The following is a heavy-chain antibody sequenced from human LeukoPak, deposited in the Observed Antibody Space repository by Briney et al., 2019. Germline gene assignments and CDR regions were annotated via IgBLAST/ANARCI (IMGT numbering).Heavy chain of an antibody. V-gene: IGHV3-23*01. CDR1: GFTFSSYW. CDR2: ISGSGDYT. J-gene: IGHJ6*04. CDR3: AKKWAIDV. Sequence: GGSLRLSCAASGFTFSSYWMSWVRQAPGKGLEWVSTISGSGDYTYYADSVKGRFTISRDNSKNTLYLQMNSLRAEDTAVYYCAKKWAIDVWGKGTTVTISS. D-gene: IGHD1-26*01.